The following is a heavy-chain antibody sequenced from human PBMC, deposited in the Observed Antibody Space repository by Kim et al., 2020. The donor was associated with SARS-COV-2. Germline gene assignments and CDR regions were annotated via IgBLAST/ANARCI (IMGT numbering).Heavy chain of an antibody. J-gene: IGHJ4*02. CDR1: GFTFSSYS. V-gene: IGHV3-21*01. D-gene: IGHD5-12*01. Sequence: GGSLRLSCAASGFTFSSYSMNWVRQAPGKGLEWVSSISSSSSYIYYADSVKGRFTISRDNAKNSLYLQMNSLRAEDTAVYYCARDPYSGYDYVEGYWGQGTLVTVSS. CDR2: ISSSSSYI. CDR3: ARDPYSGYDYVEGY.